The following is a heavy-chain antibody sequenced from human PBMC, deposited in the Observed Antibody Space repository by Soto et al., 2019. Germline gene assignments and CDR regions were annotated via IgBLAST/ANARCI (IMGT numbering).Heavy chain of an antibody. CDR1: GFTFTIYA. CDR3: ARGHCGGDCYGTTPHFWTFDY. CDR2: ISGSGGST. D-gene: IGHD2-21*02. J-gene: IGHJ4*02. V-gene: IGHV3-23*01. Sequence: QPGGSLRLSCATCGFTFTIYAMNWVRQAPGKGLEWVSTISGSGGSTYYADSVKGRFTISRDNAKNSLFLQMNNLTVEDTAVYYCARGHCGGDCYGTTPHFWTFDYWGQGTLVTVSS.